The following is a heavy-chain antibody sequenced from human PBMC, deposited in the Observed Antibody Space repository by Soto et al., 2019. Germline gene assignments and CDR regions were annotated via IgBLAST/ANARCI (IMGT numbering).Heavy chain of an antibody. D-gene: IGHD3-3*01. CDR1: GGSISSYY. J-gene: IGHJ4*02. CDR3: ARVTSGYRPHFEY. Sequence: SETLSLTCTVSGGSISSYYWSWIRQPPGKGLEWIGYIYYSGSTNYNPSLKSRVTISVDTSKNQFSLKLSSVTAADTAVYYCARVTSGYRPHFEYWGQGTLVTVSS. CDR2: IYYSGST. V-gene: IGHV4-59*01.